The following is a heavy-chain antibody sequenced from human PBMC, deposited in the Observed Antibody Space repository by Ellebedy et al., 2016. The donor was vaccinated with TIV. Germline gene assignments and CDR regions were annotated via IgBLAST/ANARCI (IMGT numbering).Heavy chain of an antibody. J-gene: IGHJ3*02. V-gene: IGHV5-10-1*01. D-gene: IGHD3-22*01. CDR3: ARSDSSGYDVFDI. CDR2: IDPSDSYT. CDR1: GYRFTSYW. Sequence: PGGSLRLSCKGSGYRFTSYWISWVRQMPGKGLEWMGRIDPSDSYTNNSPSFQGHVTISADKSISTAYLQWSSLKASDTAMYYCARSDSSGYDVFDIWGQGTMVTVSS.